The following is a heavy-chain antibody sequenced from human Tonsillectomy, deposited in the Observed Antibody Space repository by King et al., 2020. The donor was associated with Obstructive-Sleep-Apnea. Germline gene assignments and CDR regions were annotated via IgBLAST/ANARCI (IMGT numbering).Heavy chain of an antibody. CDR3: TGGYSSGYFF. CDR2: ISSTGKYI. J-gene: IGHJ4*02. V-gene: IGHV3-21*02. Sequence: VQLVESGGGLVKPGGSLRLSCAASESSFSTFDMNWVRQAPGKGLEWVSSISSTGKYIKYGDSVKGRFTISRDNANHSLNLQLKSLRADDTAVYYCTGGYSSGYFFWGQGTLVTVSS. D-gene: IGHD3-22*01. CDR1: ESSFSTFD.